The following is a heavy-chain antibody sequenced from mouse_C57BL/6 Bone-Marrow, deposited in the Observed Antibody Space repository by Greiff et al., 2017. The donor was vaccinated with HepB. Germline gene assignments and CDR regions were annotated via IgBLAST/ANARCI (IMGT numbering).Heavy chain of an antibody. J-gene: IGHJ4*01. CDR2: ISNGGGST. CDR1: GFTFSDYY. Sequence: EVQLVESGGGLVQPGGSLKLSCAASGFTFSDYYMYWVRQTPEKRLEWVAYISNGGGSTYYPDTVKGRFTISRDNAMNTLYLQMSRLKSEDTAMYYCARSLSYAMDYWGQGTSVTVSS. V-gene: IGHV5-12*01. CDR3: ARSLSYAMDY. D-gene: IGHD6-2*01.